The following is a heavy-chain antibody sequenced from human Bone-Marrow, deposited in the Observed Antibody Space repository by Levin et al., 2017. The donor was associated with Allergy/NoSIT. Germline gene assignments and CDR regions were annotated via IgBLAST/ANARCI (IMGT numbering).Heavy chain of an antibody. CDR1: GFTFSSSW. Sequence: AGGSLRLSCAASGFTFSSSWMHWVRQAPGKGLVWVSRINSDGSSTTYADSVKGRFTFSRDNAKNTLYLQMNSLRAEDTAVYYCARGGGSGSYEYFQHWGQGTLVAVSS. CDR3: ARGGGSGSYEYFQH. D-gene: IGHD6-19*01. J-gene: IGHJ1*01. CDR2: INSDGSST. V-gene: IGHV3-74*01.